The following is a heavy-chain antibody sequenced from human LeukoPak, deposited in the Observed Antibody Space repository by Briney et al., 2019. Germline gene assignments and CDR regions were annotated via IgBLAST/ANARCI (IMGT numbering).Heavy chain of an antibody. D-gene: IGHD2-2*01. CDR3: ARDQHFCSSTSCPPWFDP. V-gene: IGHV1-18*01. CDR2: INPNSGNT. Sequence: ASVKVSCKASGYTFTTYDINWARQATGQGFEWMGWINPNSGNTNYAQKLQGRVTMTTDTSTSTAYMELRSLRSDDTAVYYCARDQHFCSSTSCPPWFDPWGQGTLVTVSS. J-gene: IGHJ5*02. CDR1: GYTFTTYD.